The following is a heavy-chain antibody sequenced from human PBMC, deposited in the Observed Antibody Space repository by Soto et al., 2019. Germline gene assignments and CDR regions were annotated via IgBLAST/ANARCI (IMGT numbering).Heavy chain of an antibody. D-gene: IGHD1-26*01. V-gene: IGHV3-30-3*01. CDR3: VKAVFSGYYYVPFDY. CDR2: ISYDGSNK. Sequence: PGGSLRLSCAASGFTFSSYAMHWVRQAPAKGLEWVAVISYDGSNKYYADSVKGRFTISRDNSKNTLYLQMNSLRAEDTAVYYCVKAVFSGYYYVPFDYWGQGTLVTVSS. J-gene: IGHJ4*02. CDR1: GFTFSSYA.